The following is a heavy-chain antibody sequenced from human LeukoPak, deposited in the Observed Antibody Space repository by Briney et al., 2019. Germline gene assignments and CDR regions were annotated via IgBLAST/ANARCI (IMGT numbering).Heavy chain of an antibody. J-gene: IGHJ4*02. CDR3: ARDKVSVVVAATPLDY. CDR2: IYYSGST. Sequence: SETLSLTCTVSGGSISSSSYYWGWIRQPPGKGLEWIGSIYYSGSTYYNPSLKSRVTISVDTSKNQFSLKLSSVTAADTAVYYCARDKVSVVVAATPLDYWGQGTLVTVSS. CDR1: GGSISSSSYY. V-gene: IGHV4-39*07. D-gene: IGHD2-15*01.